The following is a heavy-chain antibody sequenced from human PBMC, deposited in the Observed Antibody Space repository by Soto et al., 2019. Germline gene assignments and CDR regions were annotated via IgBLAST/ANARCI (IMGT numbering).Heavy chain of an antibody. V-gene: IGHV3-30-3*01. D-gene: IGHD5-12*01. Sequence: GGSLRLSCAASGFTFSSYAMHWVRQAPGKGLEWVAVISYDGSNKYYADSVKGRFTISRDNSKNTLYLQMNSLRAEDTAVYYCARDQWESGYDEPHYFDYWGQGTLVTVSS. J-gene: IGHJ4*02. CDR1: GFTFSSYA. CDR2: ISYDGSNK. CDR3: ARDQWESGYDEPHYFDY.